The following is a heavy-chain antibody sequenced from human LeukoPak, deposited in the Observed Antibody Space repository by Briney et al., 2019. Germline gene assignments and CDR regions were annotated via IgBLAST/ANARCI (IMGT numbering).Heavy chain of an antibody. D-gene: IGHD1-1*01. V-gene: IGHV1-69*01. J-gene: IGHJ4*02. CDR1: GGTFSSYA. CDR2: IIPIFGTA. Sequence: ASVKVSCRASGGTFSSYAISWVRQAPGRGLEWMGGIIPIFGTANYAQKFQGRVTITADESTSTAYMELSSLRSEDTAVYYCARAESSGPERLVLVHFDYWGQGTLVTVSS. CDR3: ARAESSGPERLVLVHFDY.